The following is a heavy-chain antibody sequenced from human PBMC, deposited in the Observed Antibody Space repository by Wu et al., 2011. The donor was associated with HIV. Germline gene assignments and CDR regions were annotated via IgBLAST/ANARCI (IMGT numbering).Heavy chain of an antibody. CDR2: IIPMFDTA. V-gene: IGHV1-69*14. CDR3: ARSGGPVPVDTQVYYYYYYMDV. CDR1: GGTFTSYA. J-gene: IGHJ6*03. D-gene: IGHD2-2*01. Sequence: QVQLVQSGAEVKKPGSSVKVSCKASGGTFTSYAVSWVRLTPGQGLEWMGRIIPMFDTANYAQNFQSRLTITADKSTTTAYMALSSLTSEDTAVYYCARSGGPVPVDTQVYYYYYYMDVWGKGTTVTVSS.